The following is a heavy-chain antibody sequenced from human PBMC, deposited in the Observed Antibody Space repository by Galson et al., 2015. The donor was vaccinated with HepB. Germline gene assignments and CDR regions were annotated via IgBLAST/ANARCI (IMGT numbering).Heavy chain of an antibody. CDR2: IYWDDDK. D-gene: IGHD6-19*01. CDR3: ARIAVAEGGAAFDI. J-gene: IGHJ3*02. CDR1: GFSLSTSGVG. Sequence: PALVKPTQTLTLTCTFSGFSLSTSGVGVGWIRQPPGKALEWLALIYWDDDKRYSPSLKSRLTITKDTSKNQVVLTMTNMDPVDTATYYCARIAVAEGGAAFDIWGQGTMVTVSS. V-gene: IGHV2-5*02.